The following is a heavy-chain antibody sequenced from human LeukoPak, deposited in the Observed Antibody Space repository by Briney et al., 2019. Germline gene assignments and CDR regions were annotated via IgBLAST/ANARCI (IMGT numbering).Heavy chain of an antibody. D-gene: IGHD1-1*01. J-gene: IGHJ4*02. V-gene: IGHV3-43*02. CDR2: ISGDG. Sequence: PGGSLRLSCAASGFTFDDYAMHWVRQVPGKGLEWVSLISGDGDYADSVKGRFTISRDNSKNSLYLQMNSLRTEDTALYYCAKDIHERGYPEYWGQGTLVTVSS. CDR3: AKDIHERGYPEY. CDR1: GFTFDDYA.